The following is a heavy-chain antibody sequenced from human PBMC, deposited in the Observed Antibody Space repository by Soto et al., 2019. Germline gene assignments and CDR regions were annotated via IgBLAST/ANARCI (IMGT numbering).Heavy chain of an antibody. CDR1: GFTFSSYS. CDR2: ISSSSSYI. V-gene: IGHV3-21*01. J-gene: IGHJ3*02. D-gene: IGHD2-15*01. Sequence: GGSLSLSCAASGFTFSSYSMNWVRQAPGKGLEWVSSISSSSSYIYYADSVKGRFTISRDNAKNSLYLQMNSLRAEDTAVYYCAVAPPDAPRADDAFDIWGQGTMVTVSS. CDR3: AVAPPDAPRADDAFDI.